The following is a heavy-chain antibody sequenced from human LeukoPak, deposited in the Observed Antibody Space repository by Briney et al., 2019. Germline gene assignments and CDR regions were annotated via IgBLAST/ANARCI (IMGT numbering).Heavy chain of an antibody. CDR1: GGSISSYY. V-gene: IGHV4-4*09. J-gene: IGHJ4*02. CDR3: ARHTIAGLPVG. D-gene: IGHD3-9*01. CDR2: IYTSVST. Sequence: SETLSLTCTVSGGSISSYYWSWIRQPPGKGLEWIGYIYTSVSTNYNPSLKSRVTISVDTSKNQCSLKLSSVTAADTAVYYCARHTIAGLPVGWGQGTLVTVSS.